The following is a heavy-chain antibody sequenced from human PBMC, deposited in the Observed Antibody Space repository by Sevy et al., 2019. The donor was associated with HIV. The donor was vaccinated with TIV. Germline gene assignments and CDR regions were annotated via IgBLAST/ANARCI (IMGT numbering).Heavy chain of an antibody. V-gene: IGHV3-53*01. CDR3: ASLSWFYYDGRDSSAFDAFDI. CDR2: IYSGGST. Sequence: GGSLRLSCAASGFTVSGNYMSWVRQAPGKGLEWVSVIYSGGSTYYADSVKARFTISRDNSKNTLYLQMNSLRAEDRAGYYCASLSWFYYDGRDSSAFDAFDIWGQGTMVTVSS. J-gene: IGHJ3*02. D-gene: IGHD3-22*01. CDR1: GFTVSGNY.